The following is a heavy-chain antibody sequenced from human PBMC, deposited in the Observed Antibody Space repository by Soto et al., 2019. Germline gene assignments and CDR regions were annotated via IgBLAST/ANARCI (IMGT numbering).Heavy chain of an antibody. Sequence: EVQLVESGGGLVQPGGSLRLSCAASGFTFSAYSMNWVRQAPGKGLEWVSYISTSSSTTYYVDSVKGRFTISRDSPKHTRYLQMNSLRAEDTAVYYCARGDTMVRGEGFDYWGQGILVTVSS. CDR2: ISTSSSTT. CDR1: GFTFSAYS. V-gene: IGHV3-48*01. CDR3: ARGDTMVRGEGFDY. D-gene: IGHD3-10*01. J-gene: IGHJ4*02.